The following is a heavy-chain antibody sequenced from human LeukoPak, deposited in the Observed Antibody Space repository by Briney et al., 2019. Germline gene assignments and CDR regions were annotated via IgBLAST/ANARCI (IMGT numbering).Heavy chain of an antibody. CDR2: FDPEDGET. CDR3: ATHSGYDPRFDP. J-gene: IGHJ5*02. Sequence: GASVKVSCKVSGYTLTELSMHWVRQAPGKGLEWMGGFDPEDGETIYAQKFQGRVTMTEDTSTDTACMELSSLRSEDTAVYYCATHSGYDPRFDPWGQGTLVTVSS. V-gene: IGHV1-24*01. D-gene: IGHD5-12*01. CDR1: GYTLTELS.